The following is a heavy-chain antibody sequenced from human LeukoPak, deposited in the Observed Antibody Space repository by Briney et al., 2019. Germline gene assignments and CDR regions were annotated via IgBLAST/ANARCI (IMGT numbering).Heavy chain of an antibody. D-gene: IGHD3-10*01. CDR1: GFSFGSEA. Sequence: GGSLRLSCVVSGFSFGSEAMSWVRQAPGRGLEWVSSISPGGGTTYYADSVKGRFTISRDNSENTLYVEMNSLRAEDTAIYYCAKSRSGSANWALRIFDNWGQGTLVSVSS. J-gene: IGHJ4*02. V-gene: IGHV3-23*01. CDR3: AKSRSGSANWALRIFDN. CDR2: ISPGGGTT.